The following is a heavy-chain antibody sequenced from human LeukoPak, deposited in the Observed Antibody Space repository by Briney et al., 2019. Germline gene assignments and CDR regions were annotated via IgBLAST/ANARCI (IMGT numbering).Heavy chain of an antibody. Sequence: SETLSLTCTVSGGSISSSSYHWGWIRQPPGKGLEWIGTIYYSGSTYHNPSLKSRITISVDTSKNQFSLKLSSVTAADTAVYYCARHSGYTYGPVDYWGQGTLVTVSS. CDR1: GGSISSSSYH. J-gene: IGHJ4*02. V-gene: IGHV4-39*01. CDR2: IYYSGST. CDR3: ARHSGYTYGPVDY. D-gene: IGHD5-18*01.